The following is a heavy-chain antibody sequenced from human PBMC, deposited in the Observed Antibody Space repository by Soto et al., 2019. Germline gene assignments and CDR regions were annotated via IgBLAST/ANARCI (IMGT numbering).Heavy chain of an antibody. CDR2: IDTSSRTK. D-gene: IGHD3-22*01. CDR1: GFTFISYS. CDR3: ARDRYYDSSGYYTDAFDI. J-gene: IGHJ3*02. V-gene: IGHV3-48*02. Sequence: PGGSLRLSCAASGFTFISYSMTWVRQAPGKGLEWVSYIDTSSRTKFYADSVKGRFTISRGNAKNSLFLQMNSLSDEDTAVYYCARDRYYDSSGYYTDAFDIWGQGTVVTV.